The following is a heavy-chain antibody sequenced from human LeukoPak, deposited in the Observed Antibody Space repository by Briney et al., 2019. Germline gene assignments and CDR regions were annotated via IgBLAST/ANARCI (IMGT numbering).Heavy chain of an antibody. Sequence: PGGSLRLSCAASGFTFSSYWMSWVRQAPGKGLEWVANIKQDGSEKYYVVSVKGRFTISRDNAKDSLYLEMNSLRAEDTAVYYCARGSGSFYIYWGQGTLVTVSS. D-gene: IGHD1-26*01. J-gene: IGHJ4*02. CDR2: IKQDGSEK. CDR1: GFTFSSYW. V-gene: IGHV3-7*01. CDR3: ARGSGSFYIY.